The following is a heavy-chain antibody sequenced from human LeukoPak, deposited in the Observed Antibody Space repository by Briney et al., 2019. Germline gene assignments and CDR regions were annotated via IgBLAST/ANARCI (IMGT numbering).Heavy chain of an antibody. CDR1: GFTLSSYS. J-gene: IGHJ4*02. CDR3: ARDLSSGWYYFDY. D-gene: IGHD6-19*01. V-gene: IGHV3-21*01. CDR2: ISTSSSYT. Sequence: GSLCLSCAASGFTLSSYSMNWVRQAPGNGLEWVSSISTSSSYTYYTNSVKGRFTISTDNAKSSLDVQMNSLRAEDTALYYCARDLSSGWYYFDYWGQGTLVTVSS.